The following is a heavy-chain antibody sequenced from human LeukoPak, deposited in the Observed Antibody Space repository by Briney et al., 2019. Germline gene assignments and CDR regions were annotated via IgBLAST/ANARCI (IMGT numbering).Heavy chain of an antibody. D-gene: IGHD3-10*01. CDR1: GLTVSSYA. CDR3: AKYTSGTYYRGLDQ. V-gene: IGHV3-23*01. J-gene: IGHJ4*02. CDR2: IIGTAGNT. Sequence: GGSLRLSCGASGLTVSSYAMSWVRQAPGKGLEWVSTIIGTAGNTYYADSVKGRFTISRDDSKNTVYLQINSLRAEDTAVHSCAKYTSGTYYRGLDQWGQGTLVTVSS.